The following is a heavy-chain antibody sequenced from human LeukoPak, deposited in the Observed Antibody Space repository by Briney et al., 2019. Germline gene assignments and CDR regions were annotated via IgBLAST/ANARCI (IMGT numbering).Heavy chain of an antibody. CDR2: IKQDGSEK. CDR3: ARPLDYYDSSGYYPEYYFDY. V-gene: IGHV3-7*01. Sequence: PGGSLRLSCAASGFTFSSYWMSWVRQAPGKGLECVANIKQDGSEKYYVDSVKGRFTISRDNAKNSLYLQMNNLRAEDTAVYYCARPLDYYDSSGYYPEYYFDYWGQGTLVTVSS. D-gene: IGHD3-22*01. CDR1: GFTFSSYW. J-gene: IGHJ4*02.